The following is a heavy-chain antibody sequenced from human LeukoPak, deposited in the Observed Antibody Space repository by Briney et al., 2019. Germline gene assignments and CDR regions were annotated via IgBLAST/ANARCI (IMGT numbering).Heavy chain of an antibody. CDR3: ASSLGVVGSFDY. V-gene: IGHV3-53*01. Sequence: PGGSLRLSCAASGFTVSSNYMSRVRQAPGKGLEWVSVIYSGGSTYYADSVKGRFTISGDNSKNTLYLQMNSLRAEDTAVYYCASSLGVVGSFDYWGQGTLVTVSS. CDR1: GFTVSSNY. CDR2: IYSGGST. J-gene: IGHJ4*02. D-gene: IGHD2-2*01.